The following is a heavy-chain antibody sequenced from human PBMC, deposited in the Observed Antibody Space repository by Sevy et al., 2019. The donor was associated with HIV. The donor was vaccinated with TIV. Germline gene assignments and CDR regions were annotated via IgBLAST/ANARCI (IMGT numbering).Heavy chain of an antibody. CDR3: ARAPVGGGGCDFDY. CDR1: GGSVSSGSYY. V-gene: IGHV4-61*01. CDR2: IYYSGST. J-gene: IGHJ4*02. D-gene: IGHD3-16*01. Sequence: SETLSLTCTVSGGSVSSGSYYWSWIRQPPGKGLEWIGYIYYSGSTNYNPSLKSRVTISVDTSKNQFSLKLSSVTAADTAVYHCARAPVGGGGCDFDYWGQGTLVTVSS.